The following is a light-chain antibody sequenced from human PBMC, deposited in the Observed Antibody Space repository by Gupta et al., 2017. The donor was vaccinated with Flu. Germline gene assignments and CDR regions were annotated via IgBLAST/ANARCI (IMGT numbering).Light chain of an antibody. J-gene: IGLJ2*01. Sequence: QVITTTSAGSGASRGSYSVYWNHHSPETPHTLLLYNNSQCPAVVPDRFSGSKSDTAASLAISGLRQEEAADYFCAAWDDSISGVFGGGTRLTVL. CDR1: GASRGSYS. CDR3: AAWDDSISGV. V-gene: IGLV1-47*02. CDR2: NNS.